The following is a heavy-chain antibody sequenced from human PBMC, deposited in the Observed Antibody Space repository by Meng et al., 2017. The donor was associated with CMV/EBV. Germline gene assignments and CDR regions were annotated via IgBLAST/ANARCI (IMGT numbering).Heavy chain of an antibody. Sequence: GESLKISCAASGFTFSSYGMHWVRQAPGKGLEWVGVIWYDGSNKYYADSVKGRFTISRDNSKNTLYLQMNSLRAEDTAVYYCAKDSSSPPGAFDYWGQGTLVTVSS. CDR3: AKDSSSPPGAFDY. J-gene: IGHJ4*02. D-gene: IGHD6-6*01. CDR1: GFTFSSYG. CDR2: IWYDGSNK. V-gene: IGHV3-33*06.